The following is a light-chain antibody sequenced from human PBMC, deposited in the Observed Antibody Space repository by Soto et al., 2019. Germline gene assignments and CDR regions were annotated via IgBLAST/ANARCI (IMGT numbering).Light chain of an antibody. J-gene: IGKJ3*01. Sequence: ESVLTQSPGTLSMSPGERATLSCRASQSVSSSYSAWYQQKPGQAPRLLIYGASRRATGIPDRFSGSGSGTDFPLTISRLEPEDFAVYYGQQYGSSPFTFGPATKVDI. CDR3: QQYGSSPFT. CDR2: GAS. V-gene: IGKV3-20*01. CDR1: QSVSSSY.